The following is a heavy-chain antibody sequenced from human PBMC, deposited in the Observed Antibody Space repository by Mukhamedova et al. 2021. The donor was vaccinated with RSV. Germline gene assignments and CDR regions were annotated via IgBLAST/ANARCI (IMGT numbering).Heavy chain of an antibody. Sequence: VQGRFTISRDDSKNTVNLQMDSLRAEDTAIYYCAKGSLHFDSSGYYDYWGQGTLVTVFS. CDR3: AKGSLHFDSSGYYDY. V-gene: IGHV3-23*03. D-gene: IGHD3-22*01. J-gene: IGHJ4*02.